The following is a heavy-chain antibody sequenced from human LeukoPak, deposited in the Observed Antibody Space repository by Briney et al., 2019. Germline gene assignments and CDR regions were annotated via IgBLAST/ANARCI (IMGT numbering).Heavy chain of an antibody. J-gene: IGHJ4*02. Sequence: SETLSLTCAVYGGSFSGYYWSWIRQPPGKGLEWIGEINHSGSTNYNPSLKSRVTISVDTSKNQFSLKLSSVTAADTAVYYCARGAPSTRTVDYWGQGTLVTVSS. CDR3: ARGAPSTRTVDY. V-gene: IGHV4-34*01. D-gene: IGHD2/OR15-2a*01. CDR1: GGSFSGYY. CDR2: INHSGST.